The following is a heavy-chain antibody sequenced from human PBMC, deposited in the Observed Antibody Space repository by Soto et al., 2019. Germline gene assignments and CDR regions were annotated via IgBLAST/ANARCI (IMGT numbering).Heavy chain of an antibody. D-gene: IGHD6-13*01. Sequence: GGSLRLSCAASGFTFSSYAMSWVRQAPGKGLEWVSAISGSGGSTYYADSVKGRFTISRDNSKNTLYLQMNSLRAEDTAVYYCAKTSAAPLVSVRAYYFDYWGQGILVTLSS. CDR3: AKTSAAPLVSVRAYYFDY. J-gene: IGHJ4*02. V-gene: IGHV3-23*01. CDR1: GFTFSSYA. CDR2: ISGSGGST.